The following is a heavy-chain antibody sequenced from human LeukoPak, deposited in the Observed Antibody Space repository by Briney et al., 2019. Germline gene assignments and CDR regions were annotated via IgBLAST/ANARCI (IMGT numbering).Heavy chain of an antibody. V-gene: IGHV4-59*02. D-gene: IGHD7-27*01. Sequence: PSETLSLTSTVSGASVTDDYWSWIRQSLGQGWGWMSYIHHSGNSDYNTSLRSRVTTSLATTKKRFSLNLISVTAADTAVYYCTRGHWGLQSWSQGTLVTVSS. CDR1: GASVTDDY. CDR3: TRGHWGLQS. J-gene: IGHJ5*02. CDR2: IHHSGNS.